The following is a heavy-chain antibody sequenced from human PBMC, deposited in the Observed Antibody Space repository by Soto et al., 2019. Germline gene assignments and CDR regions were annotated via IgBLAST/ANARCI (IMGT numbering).Heavy chain of an antibody. CDR2: IYHSGST. CDR3: ASVRGGYYYAMDV. J-gene: IGHJ6*01. V-gene: IGHV4-4*02. D-gene: IGHD3-10*02. Sequence: QVQLQESGPGLVKPSGTLSLTCAVSGGSISSSNWWSWVRQPPGKGLEWIGEIYHSGSTNYNPSLTSRVTISAAKSKSQFSLQLSSVTAADPAVYYCASVRGGYYYAMDVWGQGTTVTVSS. CDR1: GGSISSSNW.